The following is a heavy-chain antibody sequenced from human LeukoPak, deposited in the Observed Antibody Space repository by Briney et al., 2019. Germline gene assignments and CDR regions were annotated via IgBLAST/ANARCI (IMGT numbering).Heavy chain of an antibody. CDR1: GFTFSGYW. D-gene: IGHD3-22*01. CDR2: INGDGSST. J-gene: IGHJ4*02. V-gene: IGHV3-74*01. CDR3: AAIIYSSGSNY. Sequence: PGGSLRLSCAASGFTFSGYWMHWVRQAPGKGLVWVSRINGDGSSTTYADSVKGRFTISRDNAKNTVYLQMNSLRAEDTAVYYCAAIIYSSGSNYWGQGTLVTVSS.